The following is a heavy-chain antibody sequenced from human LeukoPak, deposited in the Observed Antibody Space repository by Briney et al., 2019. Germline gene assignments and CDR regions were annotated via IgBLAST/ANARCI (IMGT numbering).Heavy chain of an antibody. J-gene: IGHJ4*02. D-gene: IGHD3-22*01. CDR1: GYTFTSYA. Sequence: GASVKVSCKASGYTFTSYAMNWVRQAPGQGLEWMGWMNPNSVNTGYAQKFQGRVTMTRNTSISTAYMELSSLRSEDTAVYYCARDWSAGNYDSSGYSPPEGDYWGQGTLVTVSS. CDR3: ARDWSAGNYDSSGYSPPEGDY. V-gene: IGHV1-8*02. CDR2: MNPNSVNT.